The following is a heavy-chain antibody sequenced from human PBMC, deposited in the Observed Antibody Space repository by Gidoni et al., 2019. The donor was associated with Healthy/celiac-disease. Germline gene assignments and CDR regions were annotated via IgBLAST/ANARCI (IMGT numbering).Heavy chain of an antibody. Sequence: QVQLQESGPGLVKPSETLSLTCTVSGGSISSYYWSWIRQPPGKGLEWIGYIYYSGSTNYNPSLKSRVTISVDTSKNQFSLKLSSVTAADTAVYYCARQIGIAAAGTGVNYFDYWGQGTLVTVSS. D-gene: IGHD6-13*01. CDR1: GGSISSYY. CDR3: ARQIGIAAAGTGVNYFDY. CDR2: IYYSGST. V-gene: IGHV4-59*01. J-gene: IGHJ4*02.